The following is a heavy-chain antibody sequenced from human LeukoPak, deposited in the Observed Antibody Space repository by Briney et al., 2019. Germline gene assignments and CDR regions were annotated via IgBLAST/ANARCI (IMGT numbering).Heavy chain of an antibody. D-gene: IGHD6-19*01. J-gene: IGHJ3*02. CDR3: AKDWGRSGWTWGGDAFDI. V-gene: IGHV3-15*07. CDR2: IKSKTDGGTT. Sequence: PGGSLRLSCAASGFTFSNAWMNWVRQAPGKGLEWVGRIKSKTDGGTTDYAAPVKGRFTISRDNSKNTLYLQMNSLRAEDTAVYYCAKDWGRSGWTWGGDAFDIWGQGTMVTVSS. CDR1: GFTFSNAW.